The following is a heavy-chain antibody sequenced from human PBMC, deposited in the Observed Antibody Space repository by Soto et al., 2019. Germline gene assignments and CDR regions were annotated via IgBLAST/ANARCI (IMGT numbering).Heavy chain of an antibody. D-gene: IGHD2-21*02. Sequence: VESLKISCKGSGYIFTSYWICWFLQMPGKGLEWMGIIYPGDSNTRYSPSFQGQVTISADKSISTAYLQWSSLKASDTAMYYCARRDGDPYFDYWGQGTLVTVSS. J-gene: IGHJ4*02. CDR2: IYPGDSNT. V-gene: IGHV5-51*01. CDR3: ARRDGDPYFDY. CDR1: GYIFTSYW.